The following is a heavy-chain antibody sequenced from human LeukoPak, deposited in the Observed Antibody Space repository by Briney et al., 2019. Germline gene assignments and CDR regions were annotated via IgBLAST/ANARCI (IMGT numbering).Heavy chain of an antibody. J-gene: IGHJ4*02. V-gene: IGHV1-46*01. CDR2: INPSGGST. CDR1: GYTFTSYY. D-gene: IGHD5-18*01. Sequence: ASVKVSCKASGYTFTSYYMHWVRQAPGQGLEWVGIINPSGGSTSYAQKFQGRVTMTRDTSTSTVYMELSSLRSEDTAVYYCARDVELGYSYESYYFDYWGQGTLVTVSS. CDR3: ARDVELGYSYESYYFDY.